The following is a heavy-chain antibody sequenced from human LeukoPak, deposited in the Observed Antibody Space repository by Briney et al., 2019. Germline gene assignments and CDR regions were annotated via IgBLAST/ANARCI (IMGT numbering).Heavy chain of an antibody. CDR3: VRSRSYYFDY. CDR1: GFTFDDYG. CDR2: VDWSGGRT. V-gene: IGHV3-20*04. Sequence: GGSLRLSCAASGFTFDDYGMTWVRQDPGRRLEWVSTVDWSGGRTSYADSVKGRFTVSRDNAKNSLYLQMNSLRAEDTALYFCVRSRSYYFDYWGQGTLVTVSS. J-gene: IGHJ4*02. D-gene: IGHD1-26*01.